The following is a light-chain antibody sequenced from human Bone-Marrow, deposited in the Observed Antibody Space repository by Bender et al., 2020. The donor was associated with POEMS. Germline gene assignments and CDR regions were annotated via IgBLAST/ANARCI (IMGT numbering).Light chain of an antibody. Sequence: QSVLTQPPTASGTPGQRVTIACSGSSSKFGSYPVNWYQQLPGAAPKLVFFNNSQRPSGVPDRCSGSNSGTSASLAISGLLSDDEADFYCATWDDSLNGWVFAGGTKLTVL. J-gene: IGLJ3*02. CDR2: NNS. CDR3: ATWDDSLNGWV. CDR1: SSKFGSYP. V-gene: IGLV1-44*01.